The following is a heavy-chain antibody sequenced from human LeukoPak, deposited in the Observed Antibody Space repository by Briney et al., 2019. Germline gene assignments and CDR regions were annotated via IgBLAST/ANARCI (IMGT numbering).Heavy chain of an antibody. Sequence: PGGSLRLSCAASVFTFSSYAMSRVRQAPGKGLEWVSAISGSGGSTYYADSVKGRFTISRDNSKNTLYLQMNSLRAEDTAVYYCAKAGYCGGDCRFLTDAFDIWGQGTMVTVSS. CDR2: ISGSGGST. CDR1: VFTFSSYA. J-gene: IGHJ3*02. CDR3: AKAGYCGGDCRFLTDAFDI. D-gene: IGHD2-21*02. V-gene: IGHV3-23*01.